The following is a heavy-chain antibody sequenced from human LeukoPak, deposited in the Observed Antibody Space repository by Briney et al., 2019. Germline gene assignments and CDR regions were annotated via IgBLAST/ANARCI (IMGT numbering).Heavy chain of an antibody. CDR2: IYHTGST. V-gene: IGHV4-38-2*01. D-gene: IGHD5-18*01. CDR3: VRAFSRIGYPSVWFDP. J-gene: IGHJ5*02. CDR1: DYSISNGHF. Sequence: SETLSLTCGISDYSISNGHFWAWIRQPPGKGLEWIGSIYHTGSTTYNPSLKSRVTMSVDTSKNQFSLRVTSVTAAVTAVYYCVRAFSRIGYPSVWFDPWGQGTLVTVSS.